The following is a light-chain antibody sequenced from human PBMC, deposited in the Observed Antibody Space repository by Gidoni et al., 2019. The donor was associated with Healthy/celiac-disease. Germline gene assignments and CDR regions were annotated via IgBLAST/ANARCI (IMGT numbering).Light chain of an antibody. CDR2: EVS. CDR3: SSYTSSSTLV. V-gene: IGLV2-14*01. J-gene: IGLJ2*01. Sequence: QSALTQPASVSESPGQSITISCTGTSSDVGGYNYVFWYQQHPGKAPKLMIYEVSNRPSGVSNRFSGSKSGNTASLTISGLQAEDEADYYCSSYTSSSTLVFGGGTKLTVL. CDR1: SSDVGGYNY.